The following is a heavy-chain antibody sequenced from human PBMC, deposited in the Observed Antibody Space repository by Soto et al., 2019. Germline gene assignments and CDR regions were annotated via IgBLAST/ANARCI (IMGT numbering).Heavy chain of an antibody. CDR3: ATVGRTVMKRYYFDY. J-gene: IGHJ4*02. CDR1: GGSISSYY. D-gene: IGHD4-4*01. CDR2: IYYSGST. V-gene: IGHV4-59*06. Sequence: PSETLSLTCTVSGGSISSYYWSWIRQPPGKGLEWIGYIYYSGSTYYNPSLKSRVTISVDTSKNQFSLKLSSVTAADTAVYYCATVGRTVMKRYYFDYWGQGTLVTVSS.